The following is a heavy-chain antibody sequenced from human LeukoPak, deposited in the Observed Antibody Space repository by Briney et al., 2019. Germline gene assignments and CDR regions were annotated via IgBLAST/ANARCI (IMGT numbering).Heavy chain of an antibody. V-gene: IGHV3-43*01. Sequence: GGSLRLSCAASGFTFDDYGMSWVRQAPGKGLEWVSLISWDGGSTYYADSVKGRFTISRDNSKNSLYLQMNSLRTEDTALYYCAKDIESFSSSWSPFDYWGQGTLVTVSS. CDR1: GFTFDDYG. CDR3: AKDIESFSSSWSPFDY. CDR2: ISWDGGST. J-gene: IGHJ4*02. D-gene: IGHD6-13*01.